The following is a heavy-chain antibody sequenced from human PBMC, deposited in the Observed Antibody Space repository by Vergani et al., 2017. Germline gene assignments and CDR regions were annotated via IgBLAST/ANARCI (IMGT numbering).Heavy chain of an antibody. CDR3: ARDQGSGSYYPTYGMDV. V-gene: IGHV3-48*01. J-gene: IGHJ6*02. CDR1: GFTFSSYS. D-gene: IGHD3-10*01. CDR2: ISSSSTI. Sequence: EVQLVESGGGLVQPGGSLRLSCAASGFTFSSYSMNWVRQAPGKGLEWVSYISSSSTIYYADSVKGRFTISRDNAKNSLYLQMNSLRAEDTAVYYCARDQGSGSYYPTYGMDVWGQXP.